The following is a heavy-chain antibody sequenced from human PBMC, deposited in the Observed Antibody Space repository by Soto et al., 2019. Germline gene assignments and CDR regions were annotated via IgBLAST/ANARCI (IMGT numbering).Heavy chain of an antibody. Sequence: SETLSLTCTVSGGSISSGGYYWSWIRQHPGKGLEWIGYIYYSGSTYYNPSLKSRVTISVDTSKNQFSLKLSSVTAADTAVYYCARAREPYYDFWSGYYPLGGIYYFDYWGQGTLVTVSS. V-gene: IGHV4-31*03. D-gene: IGHD3-3*01. CDR1: GGSISSGGYY. J-gene: IGHJ4*02. CDR3: ARAREPYYDFWSGYYPLGGIYYFDY. CDR2: IYYSGST.